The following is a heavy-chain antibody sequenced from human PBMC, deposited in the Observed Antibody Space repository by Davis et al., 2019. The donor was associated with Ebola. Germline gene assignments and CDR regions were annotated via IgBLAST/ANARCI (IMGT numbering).Heavy chain of an antibody. CDR1: GYSFTSYW. D-gene: IGHD6-13*01. J-gene: IGHJ6*02. CDR3: ARRRKAAAPYYYYGMDV. CDR2: IYPGDSDT. V-gene: IGHV5-51*01. Sequence: GESLKISCKGSGYSFTSYWIGWVRQMPGKGLEWMGIIYPGDSDTRYSPSFQGQVTISADTSISTAYLQWSSLKASDTAMYYCARRRKAAAPYYYYGMDVWGQGTTVTVSS.